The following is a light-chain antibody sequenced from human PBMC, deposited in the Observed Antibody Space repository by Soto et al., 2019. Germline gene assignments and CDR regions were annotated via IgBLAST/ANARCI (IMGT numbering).Light chain of an antibody. CDR2: DAS. Sequence: IQMTQSPSSLSASVGDRVTITCQATRDISKSLSWYQQIPGQAPRLLIYDASTLEAGVPARFSGSGFGTDFSFTITRLQPEDIATYYCQQYYILPVTFGGWTTVELQ. J-gene: IGKJ4*01. CDR3: QQYYILPVT. V-gene: IGKV1-33*01. CDR1: RDISKS.